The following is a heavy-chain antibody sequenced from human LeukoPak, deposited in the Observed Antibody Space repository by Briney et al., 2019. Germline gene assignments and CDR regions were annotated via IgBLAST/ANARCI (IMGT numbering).Heavy chain of an antibody. Sequence: ASVKVSCKASGYTFIGYYLHWVRQAPGQGVEWMGWINPHNGDTNYAQKFQGRVTMTRDMSITTAYMELSRLKSDDTAVYYCATVRDIVVGGGPYYFDYWGQGTLVTVSS. CDR1: GYTFIGYY. J-gene: IGHJ4*02. D-gene: IGHD2-15*01. CDR3: ATVRDIVVGGGPYYFDY. CDR2: INPHNGDT. V-gene: IGHV1-2*02.